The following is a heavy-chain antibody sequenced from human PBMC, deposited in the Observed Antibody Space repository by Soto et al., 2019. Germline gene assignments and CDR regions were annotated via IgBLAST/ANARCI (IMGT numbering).Heavy chain of an antibody. D-gene: IGHD2-21*01. V-gene: IGHV3-33*01. J-gene: IGHJ5*02. Sequence: QVQLAESGGGVVQPGRSLRLSCAASGFSFNNHGMHWVRQAPGKGLEWVAVIWYDGSYKYYADSVKGRFTISRDNSKNPPYPQKNRLRGEDKGFFYCAPTPIVSYQLCSWGPGTLVTVSS. CDR2: IWYDGSYK. CDR3: APTPIVSYQLCS. CDR1: GFSFNNHG.